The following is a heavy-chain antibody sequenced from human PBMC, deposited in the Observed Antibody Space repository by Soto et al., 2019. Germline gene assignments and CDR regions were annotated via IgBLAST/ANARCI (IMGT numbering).Heavy chain of an antibody. CDR1: GLIFNAYA. Sequence: EVQLLESGGGLVQPGESLRLSCAASGLIFNAYAMTWVRQAPGKGLEWVSAIGGSGGNTYYAASVKGRFTISRDNSKVTVDLEINRLRVDDTAVYFCAMVASDYINSADHWGQGILVTVSS. V-gene: IGHV3-23*01. CDR2: IGGSGGNT. D-gene: IGHD4-4*01. CDR3: AMVASDYINSADH. J-gene: IGHJ4*02.